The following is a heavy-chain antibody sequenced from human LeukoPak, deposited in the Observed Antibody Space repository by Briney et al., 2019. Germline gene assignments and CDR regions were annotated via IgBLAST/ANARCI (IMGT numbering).Heavy chain of an antibody. CDR1: GFTFNIYA. D-gene: IGHD5-24*01. CDR2: ISYNSDTT. Sequence: GGSLRLSCAASGFTFNIYAMNWVRQTPGKGLEWVSYISYNSDTTHYADSVRGRFTISRDNAKNSLYLQMSSLRADDTAVYYCTRPGDGAFDTWGQGTMVTVSS. V-gene: IGHV3-48*04. CDR3: TRPGDGAFDT. J-gene: IGHJ3*02.